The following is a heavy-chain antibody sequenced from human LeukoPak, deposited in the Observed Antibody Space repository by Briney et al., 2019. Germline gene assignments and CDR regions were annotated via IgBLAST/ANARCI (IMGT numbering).Heavy chain of an antibody. CDR2: IYYSGST. D-gene: IGHD5-12*01. CDR3: ARHEGYSGYDRFDY. Sequence: SETLSLTCTVSGGSISSYYWSWLRQPPGKGLEWIGYIYYSGSTNYNPSLKSRVTISVDTSKNQFSLKLSSVTAADTAVYYCARHEGYSGYDRFDYWGQGTLVTVSS. J-gene: IGHJ4*02. CDR1: GGSISSYY. V-gene: IGHV4-59*08.